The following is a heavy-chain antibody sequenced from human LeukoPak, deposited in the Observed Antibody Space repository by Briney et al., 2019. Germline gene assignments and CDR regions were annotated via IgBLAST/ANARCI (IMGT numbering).Heavy chain of an antibody. D-gene: IGHD3-22*01. CDR1: GYSFTNYG. Sequence: GASVKVSCKASGYSFTNYGFSWVRQAPGQGLEWVGWISAYSGNTNYEQKLQGRVTMTTDTSTSTAYMELRSLRSDDTAVYYCARVPVKDYYDSSGYYSNNVFDIWGQGIMVTVSS. V-gene: IGHV1-18*01. CDR2: ISAYSGNT. J-gene: IGHJ3*02. CDR3: ARVPVKDYYDSSGYYSNNVFDI.